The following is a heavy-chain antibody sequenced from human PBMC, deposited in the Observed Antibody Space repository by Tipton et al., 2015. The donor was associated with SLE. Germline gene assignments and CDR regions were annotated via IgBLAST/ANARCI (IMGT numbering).Heavy chain of an antibody. CDR3: ARDRSSWYFYY. CDR1: GGSFSGYY. Sequence: TLSLTCAVYGGSFSGYYWNWIRQSPGKGLEWIGEINHSGSTNYDPSLKSRVTISVDRSKNRFSLKLTSVSAADTAVYYCARDRSSWYFYYWGQGTLVTVSS. J-gene: IGHJ4*02. CDR2: INHSGST. V-gene: IGHV4-34*01. D-gene: IGHD6-13*01.